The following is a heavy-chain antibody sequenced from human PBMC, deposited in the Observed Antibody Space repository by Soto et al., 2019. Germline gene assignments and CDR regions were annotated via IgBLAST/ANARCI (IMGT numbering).Heavy chain of an antibody. Sequence: QVQLVESGGGVVQPGRSLRLSCAASGFTFSSYGMHWVRQAPGKGLEWVAVISYDGSNKYYADSVKGRFTISRDNSKNTLYLQMDRLRAEDTAVYYCAKSGLAAAGTYYYYGMDVWGQGTTVTVSS. J-gene: IGHJ6*02. CDR3: AKSGLAAAGTYYYYGMDV. CDR1: GFTFSSYG. CDR2: ISYDGSNK. D-gene: IGHD6-13*01. V-gene: IGHV3-30*18.